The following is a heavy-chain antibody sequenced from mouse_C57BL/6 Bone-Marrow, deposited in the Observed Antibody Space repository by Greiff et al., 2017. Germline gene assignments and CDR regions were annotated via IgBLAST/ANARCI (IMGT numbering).Heavy chain of an antibody. V-gene: IGHV1-59*01. CDR3: AGYAMGY. CDR2: IDPSDSYT. J-gene: IGHJ4*01. CDR1: GYTFTSYW. Sequence: QVQLQQPGAELVRPGTSVKLSCKASGYTFTSYWMHWVKQRPGQGLEWIGVIDPSDSYTNYNQKFKGKATLTVDTSSSTAYMQLSSLTSEDAAVYYCAGYAMGYWGQGTSVTVSS.